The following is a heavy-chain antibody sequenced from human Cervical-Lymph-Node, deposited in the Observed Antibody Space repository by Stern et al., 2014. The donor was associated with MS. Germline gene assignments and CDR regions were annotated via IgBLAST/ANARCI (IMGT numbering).Heavy chain of an antibody. V-gene: IGHV1-2*02. Sequence: VQLLESGTEVKKPGASVKVSCKASGYTFTDYYLHWVRQAPGQGLEWMGWVNPNSGGTNYAQKFQGRVTMTSDTSISTAYMDLSRLTSDDTAVYYCAGLRGTWNYFPHDFDVWGQGTMVTVS. CDR2: VNPNSGGT. CDR1: GYTFTDYY. J-gene: IGHJ3*01. D-gene: IGHD1-7*01. CDR3: AGLRGTWNYFPHDFDV.